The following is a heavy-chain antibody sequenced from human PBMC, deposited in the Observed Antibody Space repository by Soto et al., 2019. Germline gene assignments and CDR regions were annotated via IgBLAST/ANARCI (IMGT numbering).Heavy chain of an antibody. D-gene: IGHD3-22*01. CDR3: ARRYYYDSSGYSDY. Sequence: ASVKVSCKASGYTFTGYYMHWVRQAPGQGLEWMGWINPNSGGTNYAQKFQGRVTMTRDTSISTAYMELSRLRSDDTAVYYCARRYYYDSSGYSDYWGQGPLVTVSS. CDR1: GYTFTGYY. V-gene: IGHV1-2*02. CDR2: INPNSGGT. J-gene: IGHJ4*02.